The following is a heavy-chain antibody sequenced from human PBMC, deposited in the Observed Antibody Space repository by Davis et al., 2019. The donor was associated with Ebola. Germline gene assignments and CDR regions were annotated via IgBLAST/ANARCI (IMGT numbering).Heavy chain of an antibody. V-gene: IGHV3-48*02. J-gene: IGHJ4*02. CDR3: ARGSYSSGWYTDY. CDR2: ITSSSSTI. CDR1: GFPFSSYS. D-gene: IGHD6-19*01. Sequence: PGGSLRLSCAASGFPFSSYSMSWVRQAPGKGLEWISYITSSSSTIYYADSVKGRFTISRDNAKNSLYMQMNSLRDKDTAVYYCARGSYSSGWYTDYWGQGTLVSVSS.